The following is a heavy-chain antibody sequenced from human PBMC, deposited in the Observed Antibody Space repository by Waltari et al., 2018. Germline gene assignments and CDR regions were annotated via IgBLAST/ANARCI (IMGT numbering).Heavy chain of an antibody. V-gene: IGHV3-21*01. Sequence: EVQLVESGGGLVKPGGSLRLSCAASGFTSSSYRMNWVRQAPGKGLEWVSSISSSSSYIYYADSVKGRFTISRDNAKNSLYLQMNSLRAEDTAVYYCASGNNPSVSGWGQGTLVTVSS. CDR3: ASGNNPSVSG. CDR1: GFTSSSYR. CDR2: ISSSSSYI. D-gene: IGHD1-1*01. J-gene: IGHJ4*02.